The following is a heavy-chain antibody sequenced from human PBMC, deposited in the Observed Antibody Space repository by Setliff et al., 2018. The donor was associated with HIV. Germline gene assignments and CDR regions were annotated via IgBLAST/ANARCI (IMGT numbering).Heavy chain of an antibody. D-gene: IGHD6-19*01. J-gene: IGHJ6*03. CDR3: AKVEDSGWSNYYHYMDV. V-gene: IGHV3-49*04. Sequence: PGGSLRLSCTASGFSFGDYDMSWVRQAPGKGLEWVGLIRKKAYGATTEYAASVKGRFTISRDDSNSIAYLQMSSLKTDDTAVYYCAKVEDSGWSNYYHYMDVWGKGTTVTVSS. CDR2: IRKKAYGATT. CDR1: GFSFGDYD.